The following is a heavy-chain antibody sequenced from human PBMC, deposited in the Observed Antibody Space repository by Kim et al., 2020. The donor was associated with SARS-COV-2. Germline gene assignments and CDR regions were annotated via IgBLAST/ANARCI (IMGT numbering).Heavy chain of an antibody. Sequence: GGSLRLSCAASGFTFRDYAMSWVRQAAGKGLEWVSAISGSGTTYYADSVKGRFTISRDNSKNTLYLQMNSLRAADTAVYYCAKDIFLGYCSSSSCYGGR. CDR3: AKDIFLGYCSSSSCY. CDR1: GFTFRDYA. J-gene: IGHJ2*01. CDR2: ISGSGTT. V-gene: IGHV3-23*01. D-gene: IGHD2-2*01.